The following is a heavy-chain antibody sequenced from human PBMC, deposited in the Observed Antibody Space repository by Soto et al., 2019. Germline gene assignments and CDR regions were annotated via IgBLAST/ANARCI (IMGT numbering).Heavy chain of an antibody. Sequence: QVQLVESGGGVVQPGTSLRVSCVGSGFTFRSYVIHWVRQAPGKGLEWVALTSYDGSDKYYADSVRGRFTISRDNSRNTVDLQMDSLRLEDTALYYCARWGTTGGLEVWGQGTLVSVSS. CDR3: ARWGTTGGLEV. CDR1: GFTFRSYV. V-gene: IGHV3-30*19. J-gene: IGHJ1*01. CDR2: TSYDGSDK. D-gene: IGHD3-16*01.